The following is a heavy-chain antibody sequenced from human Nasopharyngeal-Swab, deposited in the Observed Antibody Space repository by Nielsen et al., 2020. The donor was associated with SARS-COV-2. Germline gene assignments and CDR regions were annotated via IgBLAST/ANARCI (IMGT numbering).Heavy chain of an antibody. Sequence: GESLKISCAASGFTFDDSAMHWVRQAPGKGLEWVSLISVDGGSTYSADSVKGRFTISRDNSKNSLYLQMNSLRTEDTALYYCAGGAAYWGQGTLVTVSS. CDR1: GFTFDDSA. D-gene: IGHD1-26*01. V-gene: IGHV3-43*02. J-gene: IGHJ4*02. CDR2: ISVDGGST. CDR3: AGGAAY.